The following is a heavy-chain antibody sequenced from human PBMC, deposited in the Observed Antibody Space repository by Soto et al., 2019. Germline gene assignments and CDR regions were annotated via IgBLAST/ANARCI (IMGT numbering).Heavy chain of an antibody. CDR1: GFSFSSYG. Sequence: GGSLRLSCAAFGFSFSSYGMHWVRQVPGQGPEWVAVISYDGSKETYADSVKGRFTISRDNSKNTLYLQMNSLRVEDTALYYCAKEGRQWLTYYYYGMDVWGQGTSVTVSS. CDR2: ISYDGSKE. D-gene: IGHD6-19*01. CDR3: AKEGRQWLTYYYYGMDV. J-gene: IGHJ6*02. V-gene: IGHV3-30*18.